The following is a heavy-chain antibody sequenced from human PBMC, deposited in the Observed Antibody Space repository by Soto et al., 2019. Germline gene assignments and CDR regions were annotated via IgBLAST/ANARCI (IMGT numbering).Heavy chain of an antibody. J-gene: IGHJ4*02. D-gene: IGHD3-10*01. CDR1: GFTFSSYS. CDR3: ARDPPLRTPLGRLWPPEVDY. CDR2: ISSSSSTI. Sequence: GGSLRLSCAASGFTFSSYSMNWVRQAPGKGLEWVSYISSSSSTIYYADSVKGRFTISRDNAKNSLYLQMNSLRDEDTAVYYCARDPPLRTPLGRLWPPEVDYWGQGTLVTVSS. V-gene: IGHV3-48*02.